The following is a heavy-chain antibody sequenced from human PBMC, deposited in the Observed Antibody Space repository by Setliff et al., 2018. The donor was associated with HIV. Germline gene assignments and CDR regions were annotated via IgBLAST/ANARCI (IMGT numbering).Heavy chain of an antibody. CDR1: GYTFAGYY. CDR2: INPNSGGA. J-gene: IGHJ3*02. V-gene: IGHV1-2*02. Sequence: ASVKVSCKASGYTFAGYYIHWVRQAPGQGLEWMGWINPNSGGANYAQKFQGRVTITTDESTSTAYMEVSSLRSEDTAMYYCVNREDDAFDIWGQGTMVTVSS. CDR3: VNREDDAFDI.